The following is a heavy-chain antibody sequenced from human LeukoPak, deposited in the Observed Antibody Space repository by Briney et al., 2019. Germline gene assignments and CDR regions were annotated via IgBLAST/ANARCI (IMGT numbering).Heavy chain of an antibody. Sequence: ASVKVSCKTSGYTFTTYYIHWVRQAPGQGLEWMGMINPSGGSTSYAQILQGRITMTRDTSTSTVYMELTSLRSEDTAVYYCARVWSYYNYGMDVWGQGTTVTVPS. CDR3: ARVWSYYNYGMDV. D-gene: IGHD2-21*01. J-gene: IGHJ6*02. CDR2: INPSGGST. V-gene: IGHV1-46*04. CDR1: GYTFTTYY.